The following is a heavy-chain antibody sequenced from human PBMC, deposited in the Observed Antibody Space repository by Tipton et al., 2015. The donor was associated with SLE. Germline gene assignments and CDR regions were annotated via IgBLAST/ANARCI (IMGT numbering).Heavy chain of an antibody. Sequence: GLVKPSETLSLTCAVYGGSFSGYYWTWIRQPPGRRLEWIGEINHSGVTNYNPSLRSRVTVSVDMSKNQVSLKLTSVTAADTAVYYCARVAPSEVFDYWGQGTLVTVSS. CDR3: ARVAPSEVFDY. CDR2: INHSGVT. J-gene: IGHJ4*02. CDR1: GGSFSGYY. V-gene: IGHV4-34*01.